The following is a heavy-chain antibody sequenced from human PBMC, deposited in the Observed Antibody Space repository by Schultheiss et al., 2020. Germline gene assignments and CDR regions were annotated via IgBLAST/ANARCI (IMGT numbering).Heavy chain of an antibody. CDR3: ARLAVWGKLPKFFDY. CDR2: MFHSGTT. D-gene: IGHD2-15*01. Sequence: SETLSLTCTVSGASITTFGYYWAWVRQPPGKALEWIGTMFHSGTTYYNPSLKSRLNMSIDTSKNQFSLNLTSVTAADTAVFYCARLAVWGKLPKFFDYWGQGALVTVSS. V-gene: IGHV4-39*01. J-gene: IGHJ4*02. CDR1: GASITTFGYY.